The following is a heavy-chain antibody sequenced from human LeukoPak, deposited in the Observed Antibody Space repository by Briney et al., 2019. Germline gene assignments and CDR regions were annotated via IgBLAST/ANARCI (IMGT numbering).Heavy chain of an antibody. J-gene: IGHJ4*02. D-gene: IGHD1-26*01. CDR1: GGTFSSYA. CDR2: IIPILGIA. V-gene: IGHV1-69*04. CDR3: ARRVVGASASFDY. Sequence: SVKVSCKASGGTFSSYAISWVRQAPGQGLEWMGRIIPILGIANYAQKFQGRVTITADKSTSTAYMELSSLRSEDTAVYYCARRVVGASASFDYWGQGTLVTVSS.